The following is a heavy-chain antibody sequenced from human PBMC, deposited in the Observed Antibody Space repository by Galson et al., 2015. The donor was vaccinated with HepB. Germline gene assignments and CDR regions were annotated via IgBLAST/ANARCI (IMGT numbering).Heavy chain of an antibody. CDR3: ARVRPLGVGRSSGWNLDY. V-gene: IGHV3-30*04. J-gene: IGHJ4*02. D-gene: IGHD6-19*01. Sequence: SLRLSCAASGFTFSSYAMHWVRQAPGKGLEWVAVISYDGSNKYYADSVKGRFTISRDNSKNTLYLQMNSLRAEDTAVYYCARVRPLGVGRSSGWNLDYWGQGTLVTVSS. CDR2: ISYDGSNK. CDR1: GFTFSSYA.